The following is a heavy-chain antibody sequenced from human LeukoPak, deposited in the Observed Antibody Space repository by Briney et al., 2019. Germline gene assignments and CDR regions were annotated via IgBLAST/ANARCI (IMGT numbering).Heavy chain of an antibody. CDR1: GFTVSSNY. V-gene: IGHV3-53*01. CDR2: IYSGGST. J-gene: IGHJ6*02. D-gene: IGHD6-19*01. Sequence: GGSLRLSCAASGFTVSSNYMSWVRQAPGKGLEWVSVIYSGGSTYYADSVKGRFTISRDNSKNTLYLQMNSLRAEDTAVYYCARPRIAVAGTDYYYGMDVWGQGTTVTVS. CDR3: ARPRIAVAGTDYYYGMDV.